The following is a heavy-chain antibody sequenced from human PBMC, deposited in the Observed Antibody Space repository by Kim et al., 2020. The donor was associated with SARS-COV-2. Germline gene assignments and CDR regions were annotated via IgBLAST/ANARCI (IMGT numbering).Heavy chain of an antibody. CDR1: GFTFSSYW. V-gene: IGHV3-74*01. CDR2: IKSDGNSI. Sequence: GGSPRLSCAASGFTFSSYWMHWVRQAPGKGLVWVSRIKSDGNSIIYADSAKGRFTMSRDNAENTLYLQMNSLRAEDTAVYYCARGNYHGMDVWGQGTTVTVSS. J-gene: IGHJ6*02. CDR3: ARGNYHGMDV. D-gene: IGHD3-10*01.